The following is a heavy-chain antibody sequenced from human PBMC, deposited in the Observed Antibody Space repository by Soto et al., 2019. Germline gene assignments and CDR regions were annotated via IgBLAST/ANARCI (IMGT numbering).Heavy chain of an antibody. CDR3: AKARGYSGCGPLDY. V-gene: IGHV3-23*01. CDR1: GFTFSSYA. J-gene: IGHJ4*02. Sequence: EVQLLESGGGLVQPGGSLRLSCAASGFTFSSYAMSWVRQAPGKGLEWVSAISGSGGSTYYADSVKGRFTISRDNSKNTLCLQMNRLGAEDTAVYYWAKARGYSGCGPLDYWGQGTLVTVSS. D-gene: IGHD5-12*01. CDR2: ISGSGGST.